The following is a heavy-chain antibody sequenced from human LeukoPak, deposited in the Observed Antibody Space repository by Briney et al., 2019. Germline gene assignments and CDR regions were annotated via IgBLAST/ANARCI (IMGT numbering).Heavy chain of an antibody. J-gene: IGHJ4*02. D-gene: IGHD6-19*01. CDR1: GFTFNLYA. V-gene: IGHV3-23*01. CDR2: FYETLKT. CDR3: AKRGAGSGGLHY. Sequence: GGSLRLSCAASGFTFNLYAMTWVRHAPGKGLEWVSTFYETLKTDYADSVKGRFTISRDTSNNMLYPQMNSLRTEDTAIYYCAKRGAGSGGLHYWGQGTLVTVSS.